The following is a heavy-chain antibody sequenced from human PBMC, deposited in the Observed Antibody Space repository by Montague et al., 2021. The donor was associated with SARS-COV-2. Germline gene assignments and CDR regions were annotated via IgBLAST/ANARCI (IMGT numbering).Heavy chain of an antibody. CDR1: GDSISTSTW. Sequence: SETLSLTCRVSGDSISTSTWWTWVRQTPGKGLEWIGEIFHSGTINYNPSLKSRVSIPVDKSNNQFSLRLSSLIAADTAVYYCATLSRRTAAGTRDYFGPDVWGQGTTVVVSS. CDR3: ATLSRRTAAGTRDYFGPDV. J-gene: IGHJ6*02. V-gene: IGHV4-4*02. CDR2: IFHSGTI. D-gene: IGHD6-13*01.